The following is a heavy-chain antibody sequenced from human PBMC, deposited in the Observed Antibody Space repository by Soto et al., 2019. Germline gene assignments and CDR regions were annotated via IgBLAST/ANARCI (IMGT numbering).Heavy chain of an antibody. Sequence: PGGSLRLSCAASGFTLSSYAMSWVRQAPGKGLEWASVISGSGGSTNYADSVKGRFTISRDISKNTVYLQMNSLRAEDTAVYYCAKGRVYSSGWYYFDYWGQGTLVTVSS. CDR3: AKGRVYSSGWYYFDY. D-gene: IGHD6-19*01. CDR1: GFTLSSYA. CDR2: ISGSGGST. V-gene: IGHV3-23*01. J-gene: IGHJ4*02.